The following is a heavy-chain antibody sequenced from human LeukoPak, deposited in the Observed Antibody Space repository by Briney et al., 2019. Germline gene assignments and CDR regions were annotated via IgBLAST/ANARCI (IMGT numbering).Heavy chain of an antibody. CDR2: IKEDGSQI. CDR1: GFTSNNYW. CDR3: AGSSGWLFDY. J-gene: IGHJ4*02. D-gene: IGHD6-19*01. V-gene: IGHV3-7*01. Sequence: GGSLRLSCAGTGFTSNNYWMNWVRQAPGKGLEWVANIKEDGSQIYYVDSVKGRFTISRDNAKNSVYLQMNSLRAEDTAVYYCAGSSGWLFDYWGQGTLVAVSS.